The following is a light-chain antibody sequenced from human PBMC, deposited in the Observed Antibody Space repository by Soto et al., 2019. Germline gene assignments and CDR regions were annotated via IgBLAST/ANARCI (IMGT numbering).Light chain of an antibody. V-gene: IGLV2-8*01. CDR3: ASYVGYNNLGV. Sequence: QSVLTQPPSASGSPGQSVTISCTGTSSDVGGYNYVSWYQQHPGKVPKLIIYEVTKRPSGVPDRFSGSKSGNTASLTVSGLQAEDEADYYCASYVGYNNLGVFGNGTKVTVL. CDR1: SSDVGGYNY. CDR2: EVT. J-gene: IGLJ1*01.